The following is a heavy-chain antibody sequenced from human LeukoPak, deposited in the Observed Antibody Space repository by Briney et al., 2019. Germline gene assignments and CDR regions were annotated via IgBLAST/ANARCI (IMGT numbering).Heavy chain of an antibody. CDR2: IRYDGSNK. Sequence: GRSLRLSCAASGFTFSSYGMHWVRQAPGKGLEWVAFIRYDGSNKYYADSVKGRFTISRDNAKNSLYLQMNSLRAEDTAVYYCAREAYNWNIDVFDIWGQGTMVTVSS. CDR1: GFTFSSYG. J-gene: IGHJ3*02. D-gene: IGHD1/OR15-1a*01. V-gene: IGHV3-33*08. CDR3: AREAYNWNIDVFDI.